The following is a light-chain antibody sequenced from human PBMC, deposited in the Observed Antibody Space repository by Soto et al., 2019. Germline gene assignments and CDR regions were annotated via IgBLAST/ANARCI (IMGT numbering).Light chain of an antibody. J-gene: IGKJ2*01. Sequence: DIQMTQSPSSLSASVGDRVTITCRASRIISTYLNWYQQRPGKAPKLLMYSASTLQSGVPSRFSGSGSGTDFTLTISSLQPDDFATYYCQQTFSSPRTFGQGTSLEIK. V-gene: IGKV1-39*01. CDR2: SAS. CDR3: QQTFSSPRT. CDR1: RIISTY.